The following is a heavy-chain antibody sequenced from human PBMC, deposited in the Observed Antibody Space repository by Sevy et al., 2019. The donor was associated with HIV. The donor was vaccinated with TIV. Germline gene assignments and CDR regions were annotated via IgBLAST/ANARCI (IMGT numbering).Heavy chain of an antibody. D-gene: IGHD6-13*01. CDR2: ISGSGGST. V-gene: IGHV3-23*01. CDR1: GFTFSSYA. J-gene: IGHJ4*02. Sequence: GGSLRLSCAASGFTFSSYAMSWVRQAPGKRLEWVSAISGSGGSTYYADSVKGRFTISRDNSKNTLYLQMNSLRAEDTAVYYCAKDSSGIAAAGTDYWGQGTLVTVSS. CDR3: AKDSSGIAAAGTDY.